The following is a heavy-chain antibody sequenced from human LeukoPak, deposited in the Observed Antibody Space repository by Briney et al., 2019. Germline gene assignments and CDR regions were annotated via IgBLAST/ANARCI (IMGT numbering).Heavy chain of an antibody. CDR3: ASLSVGEPMYYFDY. J-gene: IGHJ4*02. D-gene: IGHD3-10*01. CDR1: GFTFSSYE. V-gene: IGHV3-48*03. Sequence: GGSLRLSCAASGFTFSSYEMNWVRQAPGKRLEWVSYISSSGSTIYYADSVKGRFTISRDNAKNSLYLQMNSLRAEDTAVYYCASLSVGEPMYYFDYWGQGTLVTVSS. CDR2: ISSSGSTI.